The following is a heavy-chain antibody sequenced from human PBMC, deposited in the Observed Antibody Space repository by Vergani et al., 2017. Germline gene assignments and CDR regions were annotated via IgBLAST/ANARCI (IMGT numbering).Heavy chain of an antibody. D-gene: IGHD6-13*01. CDR2: INHSGST. CDR1: GGSFSGYY. CDR3: ARPSSSWGGDYFDY. Sequence: QVQLQQWGAGLLKPSETLSLTCAVYGGSFSGYYWSWIRQPPGKGLEWIGEINHSGSTNYNPSLKSRVTISVDTSKNQFSLKLSSVTAADTAVYYCARPSSSWGGDYFDYWGQGTLVTVSS. V-gene: IGHV4-34*01. J-gene: IGHJ4*02.